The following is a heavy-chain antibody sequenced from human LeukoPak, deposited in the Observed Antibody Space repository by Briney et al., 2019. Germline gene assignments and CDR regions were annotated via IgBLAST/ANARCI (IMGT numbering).Heavy chain of an antibody. CDR1: GFTFSSYA. V-gene: IGHV3-23*01. J-gene: IGHJ4*02. Sequence: GGSLRLSCAASGFTFSSYAMSWVRQAPGKGLEWVSAISGSGGSTYYADSVKGRFTISRDNSKNTLYLQMNSLRAEDTAVYYCAKDQIGSIAVAGTPYWGQGTLVTVSS. CDR2: ISGSGGST. CDR3: AKDQIGSIAVAGTPY. D-gene: IGHD6-19*01.